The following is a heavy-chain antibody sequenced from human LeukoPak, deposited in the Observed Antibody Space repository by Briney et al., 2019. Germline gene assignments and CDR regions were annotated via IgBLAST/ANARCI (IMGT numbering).Heavy chain of an antibody. CDR3: ARDHLAVGYFDY. CDR2: INPSGGST. D-gene: IGHD6-19*01. J-gene: IGHJ4*02. Sequence: GASVKVSCKASGYTFTSYYMHWVRQAPGQGLEWVGIINPSGGSTSYAQKFQGRVTMTRDTSTSTVYMELSSLRSEDTAVYYCARDHLAVGYFDYWGQGTLVTVSS. V-gene: IGHV1-46*01. CDR1: GYTFTSYY.